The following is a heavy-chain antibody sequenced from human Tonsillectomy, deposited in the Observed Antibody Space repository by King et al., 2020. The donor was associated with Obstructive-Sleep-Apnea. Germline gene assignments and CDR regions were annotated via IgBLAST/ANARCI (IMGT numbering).Heavy chain of an antibody. CDR3: ARDMGAAALLYFGY. D-gene: IGHD6-13*01. Sequence: QLVQSGGGVVQPGRSLRLSCAASGFSFTSYAMHWVRQAPGKGLEWVSLISYDGSNKNYADSVKGRFTISRDNSKSTLYLQMNSLRTDHTGVYYCARDMGAAALLYFGYWGQGTLVTVSS. V-gene: IGHV3-30-3*01. CDR1: GFSFTSYA. CDR2: ISYDGSNK. J-gene: IGHJ4*02.